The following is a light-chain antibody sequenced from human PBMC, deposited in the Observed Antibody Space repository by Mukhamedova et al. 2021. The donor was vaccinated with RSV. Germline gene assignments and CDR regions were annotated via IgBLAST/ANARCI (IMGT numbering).Light chain of an antibody. V-gene: IGKV3-20*01. CDR2: GAS. CDR1: QSVSSSY. J-gene: IGKJ1*01. Sequence: QSVSSSYLAWYQQKPGQAPRLLIYGASSRATGIPDRFSGSGSGTDFTLTISRLEPEDFAVYYCQQYGSSPRTFGQGTKVEIK. CDR3: QQYGSSPRT.